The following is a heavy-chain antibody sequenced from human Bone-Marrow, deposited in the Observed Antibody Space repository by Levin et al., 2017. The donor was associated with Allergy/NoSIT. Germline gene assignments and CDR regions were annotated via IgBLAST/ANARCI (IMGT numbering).Heavy chain of an antibody. CDR1: GFSLSTKA. CDR2: ISYDGSNE. D-gene: IGHD2-2*01. CDR3: AGDISGGYCTSITCLTYYYHGMDV. J-gene: IGHJ6*02. V-gene: IGHV3-30*04. Sequence: GGSLRLSCEASGFSLSTKAMHWVRQAPGKGLEWVAVISYDGSNEYYADSVKGRFTISRDNSKNTLHLQMNSLRAEDTAVYYCAGDISGGYCTSITCLTYYYHGMDVWGQGTTVTVSS.